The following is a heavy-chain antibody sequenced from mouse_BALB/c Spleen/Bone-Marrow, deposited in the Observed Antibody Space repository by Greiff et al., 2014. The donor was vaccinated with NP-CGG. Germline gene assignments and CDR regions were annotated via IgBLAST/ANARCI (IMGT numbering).Heavy chain of an antibody. CDR1: GFTISDYY. V-gene: IGHV5-4*02. Sequence: EVKLVESGGGLVKPGGSLKLSCAASGFTISDYYMYWVRQTPEKRLEWVATISDGGGYTYYPDSVWGRFTISRDNAKNNLYLQMSSLKSEDTAMYYCARSGERYGAMDYWGQGTSVTVFS. CDR3: ARSGERYGAMDY. CDR2: ISDGGGYT. D-gene: IGHD2-10*02. J-gene: IGHJ4*01.